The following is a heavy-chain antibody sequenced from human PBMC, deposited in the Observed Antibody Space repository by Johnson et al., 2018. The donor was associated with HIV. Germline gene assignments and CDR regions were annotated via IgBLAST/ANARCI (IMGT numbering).Heavy chain of an antibody. CDR1: GFTFDDYA. D-gene: IGHD3-10*01. J-gene: IGHJ3*02. CDR2: ISWNSDSL. CDR3: AKDIRADNRGSAFDI. V-gene: IGHV3-9*01. Sequence: VQLVESGGTLVQPGRSLRLSCAASGFTFDDYAVHWVRQPPGKGLEWVSGISWNSDSLDYADSMRGRFTISRDNAKNSLYLQMNRLRPEDTALYYCAKDIRADNRGSAFDIWGQGTMVTVSS.